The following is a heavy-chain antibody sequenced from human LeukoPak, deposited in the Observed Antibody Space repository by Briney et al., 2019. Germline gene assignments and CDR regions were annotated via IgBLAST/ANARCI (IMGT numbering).Heavy chain of an antibody. D-gene: IGHD3-22*01. Sequence: ASVKVSCKASGYTFTSYYMHWVRQAPGQGLEWMGIINPSGGSTSYAQKFQGRVTMTRDTSASTVYMELSSLRSEDTAVYYCARDRAYYYDSSGYILIDYWGQGTLVTVSS. V-gene: IGHV1-46*01. CDR2: INPSGGST. CDR3: ARDRAYYYDSSGYILIDY. CDR1: GYTFTSYY. J-gene: IGHJ4*02.